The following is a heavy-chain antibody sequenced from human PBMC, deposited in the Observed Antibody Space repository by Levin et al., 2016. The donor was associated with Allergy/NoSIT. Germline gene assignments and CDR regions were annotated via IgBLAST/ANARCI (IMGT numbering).Heavy chain of an antibody. Sequence: GESLKISCAVSGFTFSTYGMTWVRQAPGKGLEWVSRISASGGSTYYADSVRGRFTISRDNSKNTVYLQLNSLRAEDTAVYYCARDATPLTLAGRFDYWGQGTLVAVSS. J-gene: IGHJ4*02. V-gene: IGHV3-23*01. CDR2: ISASGGST. CDR3: ARDATPLTLAGRFDY. D-gene: IGHD4-17*01. CDR1: GFTFSTYG.